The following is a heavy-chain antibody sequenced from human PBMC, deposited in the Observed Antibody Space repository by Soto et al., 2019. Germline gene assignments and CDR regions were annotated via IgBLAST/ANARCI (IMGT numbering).Heavy chain of an antibody. CDR1: GFTFSSYA. D-gene: IGHD5-12*01. CDR3: AREAYSGYDGYFDY. V-gene: IGHV3-30-3*01. CDR2: ISYDGSNK. Sequence: GGSLRLSCAASGFTFSSYAMHWVRQAPGKGLEWVAVISYDGSNKYYADSVKGRFTISRDNSKNTLYLQMNSLRAEDTAVYHCAREAYSGYDGYFDYWGQGTMVTVYS. J-gene: IGHJ4*02.